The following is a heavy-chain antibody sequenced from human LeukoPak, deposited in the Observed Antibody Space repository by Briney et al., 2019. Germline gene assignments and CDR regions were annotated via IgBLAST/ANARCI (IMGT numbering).Heavy chain of an antibody. J-gene: IGHJ4*02. Sequence: SETLSLTCTVSGGSISSYYWSWIRQPPGKGLEWIGYIYYSGSTNYSPSLKSRVTISVDTSKNQFSLKLSSVTAADTAVYYCARVGRYGYNLEYFDYWGQGTLVTVSS. D-gene: IGHD5-24*01. V-gene: IGHV4-59*01. CDR2: IYYSGST. CDR1: GGSISSYY. CDR3: ARVGRYGYNLEYFDY.